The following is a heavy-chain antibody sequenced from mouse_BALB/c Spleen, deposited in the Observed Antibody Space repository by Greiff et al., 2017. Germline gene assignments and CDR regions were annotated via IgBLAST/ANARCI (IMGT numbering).Heavy chain of an antibody. CDR3: ASAEDSDAMDY. CDR1: GYSFTGYY. Sequence: EVQLQQSGPELVKPGASVKISCKVSGYSFTGYYMHWVKQRHVKGLEWIGLIYPYNGATSYNQNFKKKTSWTVDKTSSTAYIVLHNLTSEDSAVCYCASAEDSDAMDYWGQGTSVTVSA. J-gene: IGHJ4*01. CDR2: IYPYNGAT. V-gene: IGHV1-31*01.